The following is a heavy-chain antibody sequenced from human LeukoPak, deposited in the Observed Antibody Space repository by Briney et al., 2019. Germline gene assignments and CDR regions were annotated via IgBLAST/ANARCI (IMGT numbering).Heavy chain of an antibody. V-gene: IGHV4-61*01. CDR1: GGSVSSGSYY. D-gene: IGHD4-23*01. Sequence: ASETLSLTCTVSGGSVSSGSYYWSWIRQPPGKGLEWIGYIYYSGSTNYNPSLKSRVTISVDTSKNQFSLKLSSVTAADTAVYYCARVGSSTVVTPRLSPFDYWGQGTLVTVSS. J-gene: IGHJ4*02. CDR2: IYYSGST. CDR3: ARVGSSTVVTPRLSPFDY.